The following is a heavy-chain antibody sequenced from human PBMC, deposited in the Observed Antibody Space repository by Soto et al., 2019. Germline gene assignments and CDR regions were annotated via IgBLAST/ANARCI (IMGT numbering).Heavy chain of an antibody. CDR3: ASSYCISTSCPPYYGMDV. Sequence: GASVKVSCKASGYTFTSYAMHWVRQAPGQRLEWMGWINAGNGNTKYSQKFQGRVTITRDTSASTAYMELRSLRSEDTAVCYCASSYCISTSCPPYYGMDVWGQGTTVTVSS. V-gene: IGHV1-3*01. CDR1: GYTFTSYA. CDR2: INAGNGNT. J-gene: IGHJ6*02. D-gene: IGHD2-2*01.